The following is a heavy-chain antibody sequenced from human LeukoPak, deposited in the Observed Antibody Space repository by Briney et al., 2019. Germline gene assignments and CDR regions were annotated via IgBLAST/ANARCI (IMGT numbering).Heavy chain of an antibody. Sequence: ASVTVSCKASGYTFTSYDINWVRQATGQGLEWMGWMNPNSGNTGYAQKFQGRVTMTRNTSISTAYMELSSLRSEDAAVYYCARGLKTTVTTVGYWGQGTLVTVSS. CDR2: MNPNSGNT. CDR3: ARGLKTTVTTVGY. D-gene: IGHD4-17*01. CDR1: GYTFTSYD. J-gene: IGHJ4*02. V-gene: IGHV1-8*01.